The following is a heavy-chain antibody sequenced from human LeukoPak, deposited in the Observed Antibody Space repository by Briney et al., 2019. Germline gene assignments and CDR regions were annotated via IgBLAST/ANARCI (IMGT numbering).Heavy chain of an antibody. CDR3: AREADYPGDYYMDV. V-gene: IGHV3-48*01. J-gene: IGHJ6*03. CDR1: GFTFSTSP. D-gene: IGHD4-11*01. CDR2: ISRDSSTI. Sequence: GGSLRLSCAASGFTFSTSPMNWVPQAPGKGLEWVSYISRDSSTIYYADSVKGRFTISRDNAKKSLYLQMNSLRAEDTAVYYCAREADYPGDYYMDVWGKGTTVIVSS.